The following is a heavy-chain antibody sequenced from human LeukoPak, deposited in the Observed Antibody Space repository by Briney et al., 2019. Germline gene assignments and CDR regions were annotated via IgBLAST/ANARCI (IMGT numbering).Heavy chain of an antibody. J-gene: IGHJ6*03. CDR1: GYTLTELS. Sequence: GASVKVSCKVSGYTLTELSMHWVRQAPGKGLEWMGGFDPEDGETIYAQKFQGRVTVTEDTSTDTAYMELSSLRSEDTAVYYCARDSLNSSSWYHYYYYYMDVWGKGTTVTVSS. D-gene: IGHD6-13*01. CDR2: FDPEDGET. CDR3: ARDSLNSSSWYHYYYYYMDV. V-gene: IGHV1-24*01.